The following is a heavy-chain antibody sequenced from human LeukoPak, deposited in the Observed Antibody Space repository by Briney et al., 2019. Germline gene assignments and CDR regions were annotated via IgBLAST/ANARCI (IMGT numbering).Heavy chain of an antibody. J-gene: IGHJ4*02. Sequence: PGESLKISCKGSGYSFTSYWIGWVRQMPGKGLEWMGIIYPGDSDTRYSPSFQGQVTISADKSISTAYLQWSSLKASDTAMYYCARHQLPGYISGWYSDYWGQGTLVTVSS. CDR2: IYPGDSDT. D-gene: IGHD6-19*01. V-gene: IGHV5-51*01. CDR3: ARHQLPGYISGWYSDY. CDR1: GYSFTSYW.